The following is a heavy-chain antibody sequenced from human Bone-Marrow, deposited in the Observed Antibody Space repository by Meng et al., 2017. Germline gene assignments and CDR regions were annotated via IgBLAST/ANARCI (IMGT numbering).Heavy chain of an antibody. CDR2: INHSGST. CDR1: GGSFSGYY. Sequence: QGQLQQWGAVLLKLSETLALTGAVLGGSFSGYYWSWIRQPSGKGLEWIGEINHSGSTNYNPSLKSRVTISVDTSKNQFSLNLSSVTAADTAVYYCARDIRQGGNIWFDPWGQGTLVTVSS. CDR3: ARDIRQGGNIWFDP. D-gene: IGHD3-16*01. J-gene: IGHJ5*02. V-gene: IGHV4-34*01.